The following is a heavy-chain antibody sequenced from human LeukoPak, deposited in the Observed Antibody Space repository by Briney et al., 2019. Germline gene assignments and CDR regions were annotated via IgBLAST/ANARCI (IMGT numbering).Heavy chain of an antibody. V-gene: IGHV1-18*01. CDR3: ARDGPDSGVYINFNY. D-gene: IGHD4-17*01. CDR2: ISAYNGNT. Sequence: ASAKLVNKVSGYTFVSYVMSWVRQAPGQGLEWMGWISAYNGNTNYAQKVQGRVTMTTDTSTSTAYMELRSLRSDDTAVYYCARDGPDSGVYINFNYWGQGTLVTVSS. J-gene: IGHJ4*02. CDR1: GYTFVSYV.